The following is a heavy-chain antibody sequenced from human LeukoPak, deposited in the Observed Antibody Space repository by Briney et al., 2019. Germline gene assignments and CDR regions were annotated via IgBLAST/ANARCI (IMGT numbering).Heavy chain of an antibody. Sequence: SETLSLTCTVSGDSISSSSYYWGWIRQPPGKGLEWIGSIYYSGSTYYNPSLKSRVTISVDTSKNQFSLKLSSVTAADTAVYYCARDKYGENNWFDPWGQGTLVTVSS. CDR2: IYYSGST. D-gene: IGHD4-17*01. CDR3: ARDKYGENNWFDP. V-gene: IGHV4-39*07. J-gene: IGHJ5*02. CDR1: GDSISSSSYY.